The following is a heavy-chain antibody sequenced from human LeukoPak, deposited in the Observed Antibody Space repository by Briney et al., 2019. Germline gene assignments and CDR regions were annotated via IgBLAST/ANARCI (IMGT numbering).Heavy chain of an antibody. CDR1: GYSLTSYW. CDR2: IYPGDSAT. J-gene: IGHJ6*03. V-gene: IGHV5-51*01. Sequence: GESLKISCKGSGYSLTSYWIGWVRQMPGKGLEWMGIIYPGDSATRYSPSFQGQVTISADKSISTAYLQWSTLTASNTAMYYCAKGVVPTYYYYMDVWGKGTTVTVSS. D-gene: IGHD2-15*01. CDR3: AKGVVPTYYYYMDV.